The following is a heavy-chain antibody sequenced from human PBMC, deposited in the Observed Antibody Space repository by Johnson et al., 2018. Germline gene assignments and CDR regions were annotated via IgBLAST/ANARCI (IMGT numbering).Heavy chain of an antibody. CDR2: MSSSGSTI. V-gene: IGHV3-11*04. CDR3: AGVLCCGGGSCWGYAFDI. J-gene: IGHJ3*02. D-gene: IGHD2-15*01. Sequence: QVQLVESGGGLVQPGGSLRLSCAASGFMFSDYHMSWIRQAPGKGLEWVSYMSSSGSTIYYADSVKGRFTISRDNAKNSLYLQMNSLRNEETGVYYCAGVLCCGGGSCWGYAFDIWGQGTMVTVSS. CDR1: GFMFSDYH.